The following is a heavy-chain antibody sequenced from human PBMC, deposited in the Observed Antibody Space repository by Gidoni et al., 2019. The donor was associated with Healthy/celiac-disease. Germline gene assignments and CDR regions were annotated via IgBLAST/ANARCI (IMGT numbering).Heavy chain of an antibody. Sequence: EVPLVESGGGLVKTGGSLRLYCAACGFTFSNACMRWVRQAPGKGLGWVGRIKSKTDGGTTDYAAPVKGRFTISRDDSKNTRYLQMNSLKTEDTAVYYCTTVDPQAYSVVVPVYYYYYMDGWGKGTTVTVSS. J-gene: IGHJ6*03. CDR1: GFTFSNAC. D-gene: IGHD2-2*01. CDR3: TTVDPQAYSVVVPVYYYYYMDG. V-gene: IGHV3-15*01. CDR2: IKSKTDGGTT.